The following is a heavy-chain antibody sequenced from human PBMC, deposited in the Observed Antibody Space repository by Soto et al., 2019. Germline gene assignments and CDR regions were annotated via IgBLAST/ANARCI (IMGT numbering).Heavy chain of an antibody. CDR1: GYTFSVYW. V-gene: IGHV5-51*01. J-gene: IGHJ6*02. CDR3: ADSIFYYGMDV. CDR2: SYPGDSDT. Sequence: PGESLKISCKASGYTFSVYWIGGARQMPGKGLEWMGISYPGDSDTKYNPSFQGQVTISADKSITTTYLQWSSLKASDTAIYYCADSIFYYGMDVWGQGTTVTVSS.